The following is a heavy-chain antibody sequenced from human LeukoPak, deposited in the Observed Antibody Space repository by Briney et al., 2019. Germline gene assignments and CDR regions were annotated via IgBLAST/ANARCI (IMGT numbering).Heavy chain of an antibody. CDR1: GGSISSYY. CDR3: ARMREYYDILTGYYIDWYFDL. Sequence: PSETLSLTCTVSGGSISSYYWSWIRQPAGKALERIGRIYTSGSTNYNPSLKSRVTMSVDTSKNQFSLKLSSVTAADTAVYYCARMREYYDILTGYYIDWYFDLWGRGTLVTVSS. D-gene: IGHD3-9*01. J-gene: IGHJ2*01. CDR2: IYTSGST. V-gene: IGHV4-4*07.